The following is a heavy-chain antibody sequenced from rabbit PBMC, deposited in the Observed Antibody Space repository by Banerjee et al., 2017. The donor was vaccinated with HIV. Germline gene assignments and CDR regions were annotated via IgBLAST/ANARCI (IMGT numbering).Heavy chain of an antibody. D-gene: IGHD4-1*01. V-gene: IGHV1S45*01. CDR3: ARDSSVWDYFNL. CDR1: GFSFSSSYW. CDR2: IGSGNSGDT. Sequence: ASGFSFSSSYWICWVRQAPGKGLEWIACIGSGNSGDTYYASWAKGRFTISKASWTTVTLQMTSLTAADTATYFCARDSSVWDYFNLWGPGTLVTVS. J-gene: IGHJ4*01.